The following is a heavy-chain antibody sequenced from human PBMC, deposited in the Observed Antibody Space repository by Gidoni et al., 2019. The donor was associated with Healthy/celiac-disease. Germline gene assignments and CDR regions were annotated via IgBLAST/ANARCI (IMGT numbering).Heavy chain of an antibody. Sequence: QGQLVQSGSELKKPGASVKVSCKASGYTFPSFAMNWARQGRGQGREWMGWINTNTGNPPYAQGFTGRFVCSLDTSVSTAYLQSSSLKAEDTAVYYCARDSGEYGDLQWGSSGFDYWGQGTLVTVSS. V-gene: IGHV7-4-1*02. CDR3: ARDSGEYGDLQWGSSGFDY. J-gene: IGHJ4*02. D-gene: IGHD4-17*01. CDR2: INTNTGNP. CDR1: GYTFPSFA.